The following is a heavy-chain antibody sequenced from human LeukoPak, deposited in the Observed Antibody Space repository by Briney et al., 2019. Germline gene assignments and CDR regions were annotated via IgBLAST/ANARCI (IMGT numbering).Heavy chain of an antibody. D-gene: IGHD6-19*01. CDR1: GGSFSGYY. CDR3: ARWCIAVAGTAADY. V-gene: IGHV4-34*01. J-gene: IGHJ4*02. Sequence: SETLSLTCAVYGGSFSGYYWSWIRQPPGKGLEWIGEINHSGSTNYNPSLKSRVTISVDTSKNQFSLKLSSVTAADTAVYYCARWCIAVAGTAADYWGQGTLITVSS. CDR2: INHSGST.